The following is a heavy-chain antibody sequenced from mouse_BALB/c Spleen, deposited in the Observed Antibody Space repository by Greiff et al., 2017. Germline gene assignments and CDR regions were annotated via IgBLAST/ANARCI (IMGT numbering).Heavy chain of an antibody. CDR2: IDPANGNT. D-gene: IGHD1-1*01. CDR1: GFNIKDTY. J-gene: IGHJ4*01. Sequence: VQLQQSGAELVKPGASVKLSCTASGFNIKDTYMHWVKQRPEQGLEWIGRIDPANGNTKYDPKFQGKATITADTSSNTAYLQLSSLTSEDTAVYYGARDYGSSYGYAMDYWGQGTSVTVSS. CDR3: ARDYGSSYGYAMDY. V-gene: IGHV14-3*02.